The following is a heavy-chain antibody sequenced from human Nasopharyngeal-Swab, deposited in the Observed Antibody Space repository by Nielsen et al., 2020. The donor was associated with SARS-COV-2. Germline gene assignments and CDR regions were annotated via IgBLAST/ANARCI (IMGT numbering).Heavy chain of an antibody. V-gene: IGHV4-31*02. D-gene: IGHD3-22*01. CDR3: ARAPITMIVAVKAFDI. J-gene: IGHJ3*02. CDR2: IYYSGST. Sequence: RQAPGKGLEWIGYIYYSGSTHYNPSLKSRVTISVDTSKNQFSLKLSSVTAADTAVYYCARAPITMIVAVKAFDIWGQGTMVTVSS.